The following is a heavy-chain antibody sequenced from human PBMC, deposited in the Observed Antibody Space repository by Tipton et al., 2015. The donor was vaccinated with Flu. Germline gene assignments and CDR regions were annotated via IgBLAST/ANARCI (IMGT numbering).Heavy chain of an antibody. CDR2: ISWNSGSI. CDR1: GFTFSDYY. Sequence: SLRLSCAASGFTFSDYYMSWIRQAPGKGLEWVSGISWNSGSIGYADSVKGRFTISRDNAKNSLYLQMNSLRAEDTALYYCAKDDSSSWYYFDYWGQGTLVTVSS. J-gene: IGHJ4*02. V-gene: IGHV3-9*01. D-gene: IGHD6-13*01. CDR3: AKDDSSSWYYFDY.